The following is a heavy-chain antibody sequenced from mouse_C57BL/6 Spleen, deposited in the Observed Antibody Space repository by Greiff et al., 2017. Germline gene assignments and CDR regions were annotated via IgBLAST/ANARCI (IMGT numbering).Heavy chain of an antibody. D-gene: IGHD6-2*01. V-gene: IGHV3-6*01. J-gene: IGHJ4*01. Sequence: EVHLVESGPGLAKPSQSLSLTCSVTGYSITSGYYWNWIRQFPGNKLEWMGYISYDGSNNYNPSLKNRISITRDTSKNQFFLKLNSVTTEDTATYYCATSHYAMDYWGQGTSVTVSS. CDR3: ATSHYAMDY. CDR1: GYSITSGYY. CDR2: ISYDGSN.